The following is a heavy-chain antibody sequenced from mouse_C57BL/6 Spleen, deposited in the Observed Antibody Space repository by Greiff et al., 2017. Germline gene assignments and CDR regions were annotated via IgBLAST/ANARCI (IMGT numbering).Heavy chain of an antibody. V-gene: IGHV1-5*01. CDR3: TSDYYGSSWDWYFDV. D-gene: IGHD1-1*01. Sequence: VQLQQSGTVLARPGASVKMSCKTSGYTFTSYWMHWVKQRPGQGLEWIGAIYPGNSDTSYNQKFKGKAKLTAVTSASTAYMELSSLTNEDSAVYYCTSDYYGSSWDWYFDVWGTGTTVTVSS. J-gene: IGHJ1*03. CDR1: GYTFTSYW. CDR2: IYPGNSDT.